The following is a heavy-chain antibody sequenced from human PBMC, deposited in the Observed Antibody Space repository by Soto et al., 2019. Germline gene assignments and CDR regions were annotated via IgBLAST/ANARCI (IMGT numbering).Heavy chain of an antibody. V-gene: IGHV3-21*01. D-gene: IGHD3-10*01. Sequence: GGSLRLSCAASGFTFSSYSMNWVRQAPGKGLEWVSSISSSSSYIYYADSVKGRFTISRDNAKNSLYLQMNSLRAEDTAVYYCARARGSVLFYFDYWGQGTMVTVYS. CDR1: GFTFSSYS. CDR2: ISSSSSYI. J-gene: IGHJ4*02. CDR3: ARARGSVLFYFDY.